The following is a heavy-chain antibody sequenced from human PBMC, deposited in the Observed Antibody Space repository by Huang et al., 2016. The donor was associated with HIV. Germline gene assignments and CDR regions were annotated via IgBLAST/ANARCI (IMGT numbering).Heavy chain of an antibody. CDR3: ARDPYYSNRWKRNDASFL. V-gene: IGHV1-18*01. CDR1: GYDFGSFG. Sequence: QVQLVQSGGEVMQPGASVRVSCKASGYDFGSFGMSWVRQAPGQGLEWLGWGGSDSRDTSSAQKFQGRVTMTTDTSTTTTYMELRSLRSDDTAMYYCARDPYYSNRWKRNDASFLWGQGTMITVSS. D-gene: IGHD4-4*01. J-gene: IGHJ3*01. CDR2: GGSDSRDT.